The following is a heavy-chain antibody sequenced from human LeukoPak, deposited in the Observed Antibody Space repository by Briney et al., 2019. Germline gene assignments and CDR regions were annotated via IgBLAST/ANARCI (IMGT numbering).Heavy chain of an antibody. J-gene: IGHJ4*02. CDR1: GFTFRSYE. CDR3: PRVFSYYTYSFDY. CDR2: ISSTGSAI. V-gene: IGHV3-48*03. D-gene: IGHD3-22*01. Sequence: GGSLRLSCAGFGFTFRSYEMNWVRQAPGKGLGWISYISSTGSAIYYADSVKGRFTISRDNAKNSLYLQMNSLRAEDTAVYYCPRVFSYYTYSFDYWGQGTLVTVSS.